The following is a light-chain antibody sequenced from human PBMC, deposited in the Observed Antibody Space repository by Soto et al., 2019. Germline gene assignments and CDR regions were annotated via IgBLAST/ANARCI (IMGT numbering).Light chain of an antibody. CDR1: SSDVGSYNL. CDR2: EVS. V-gene: IGLV2-23*02. J-gene: IGLJ2*01. CDR3: CSYAGSSTV. Sequence: QSALTQPASVSGSPGQSITISCTGTSSDVGSYNLVSWYQQHPGKAPKLMIYEVSKRPSGVSNRFSGSKSGNTASLKISGLQSEDEADYYCCSYAGSSTVFGGGTKVTVL.